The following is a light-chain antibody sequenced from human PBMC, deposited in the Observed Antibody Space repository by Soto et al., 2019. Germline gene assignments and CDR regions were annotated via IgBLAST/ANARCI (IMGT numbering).Light chain of an antibody. Sequence: AIRMTQSPSSFSTSTGDRVTITCRASQGISSYLAWYRQKPGKAPKLLIYAASTLQSGVPSRFSDSGSGTDFTLTISCLQSEDFATYYCQQYYSYPRTFGQGTKVDIK. J-gene: IGKJ1*01. CDR3: QQYYSYPRT. CDR1: QGISSY. V-gene: IGKV1-8*01. CDR2: AAS.